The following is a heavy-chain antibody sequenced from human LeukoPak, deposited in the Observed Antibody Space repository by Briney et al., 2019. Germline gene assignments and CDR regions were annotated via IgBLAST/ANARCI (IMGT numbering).Heavy chain of an antibody. CDR2: IYYSGST. CDR3: ARLYYYYMDV. V-gene: IGHV4-59*01. J-gene: IGHJ6*03. CDR1: GGSISSYY. Sequence: ASETLSLTCTVSGGSISSYYWSWIRQPPGKGLEWIGYIYYSGSTNYNPSLKSRVTTSVDTSKNQFSLKLSSVTAADTAVYYCARLYYYYMDVWGKGTTVTISS.